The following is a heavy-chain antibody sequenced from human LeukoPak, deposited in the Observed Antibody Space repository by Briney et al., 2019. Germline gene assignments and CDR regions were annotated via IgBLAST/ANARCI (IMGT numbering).Heavy chain of an antibody. J-gene: IGHJ4*02. CDR3: ARAKPYYFDY. D-gene: IGHD1-14*01. CDR2: IYYSGST. CDR1: GGSISSGGYY. Sequence: SETLSLTCTVSGGSISSGGYYWSWIRQHPGKGLEWIGYIYYSGSTYYNPSLKNRVTISGDTSKNQFSLKVSSVTAADTAVYYCARAKPYYFDYWGQGTLVTVSS. V-gene: IGHV4-31*03.